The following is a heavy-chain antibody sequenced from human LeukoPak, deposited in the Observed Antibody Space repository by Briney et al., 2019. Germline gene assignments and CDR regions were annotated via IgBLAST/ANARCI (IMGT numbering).Heavy chain of an antibody. Sequence: PSETLSLTCAVYGGSFSGYYWSWIRQPPGKGPEWIGEINHSGSTNYNPSLKSRVTISVDTSKNQFSLKLSSVTAADTAVYYCARGPKTYFIAAAGINWFDPWGQGTLVTVSS. D-gene: IGHD6-13*01. CDR3: ARGPKTYFIAAAGINWFDP. J-gene: IGHJ5*02. CDR1: GGSFSGYY. CDR2: INHSGST. V-gene: IGHV4-34*01.